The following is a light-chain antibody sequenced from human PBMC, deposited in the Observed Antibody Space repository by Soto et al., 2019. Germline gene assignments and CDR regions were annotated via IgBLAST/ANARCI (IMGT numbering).Light chain of an antibody. CDR3: SSYTSSATLV. V-gene: IGLV1-44*01. J-gene: IGLJ3*02. CDR1: NSNIGINN. CDR2: GYN. Sequence: QSVLTQPPSASGTPGQRVTISCSGGNSNIGINNVNWYQQLPGTAPKLLIYGYNQRPSGVPDRFSGSKSGTSASLAISGLQSEDEADYYCSSYTSSATLVFGGGTKLTVL.